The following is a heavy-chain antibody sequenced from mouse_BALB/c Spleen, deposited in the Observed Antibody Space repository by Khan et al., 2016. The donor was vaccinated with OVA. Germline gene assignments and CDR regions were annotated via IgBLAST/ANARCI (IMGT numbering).Heavy chain of an antibody. V-gene: IGHV5-17*02. J-gene: IGHJ2*01. CDR1: GFTFSSYG. Sequence: EVELVESGGDLVQPGGSRKLSCAASGFTFSSYGMHWVRQAPEKGLEWVAYISGDSNTIYYADTVKGRFTISRNTPRHTLFLQMTSLMSEETAMYCCATAYFYGYEFDYWGRGTTVTVSA. D-gene: IGHD1-1*01. CDR3: ATAYFYGYEFDY. CDR2: ISGDSNTI.